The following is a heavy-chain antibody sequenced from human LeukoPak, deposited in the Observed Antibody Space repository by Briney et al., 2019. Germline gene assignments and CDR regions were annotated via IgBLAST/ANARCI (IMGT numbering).Heavy chain of an antibody. CDR1: GYTFTGYY. J-gene: IGHJ5*02. Sequence: ASVKVSCKASGYTFTGYYMHWVRQAPGQGLEWMGWINPNSGGTNYAQKFQGRVTMTRDTSISTAYMELSRLRPDDTAVYYCARDPGDGDTNWFDPWGQGTLVTVSS. CDR2: INPNSGGT. CDR3: ARDPGDGDTNWFDP. V-gene: IGHV1-2*02. D-gene: IGHD3-10*01.